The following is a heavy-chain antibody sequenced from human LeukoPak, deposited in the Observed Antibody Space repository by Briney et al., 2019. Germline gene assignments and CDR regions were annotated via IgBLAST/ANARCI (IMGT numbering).Heavy chain of an antibody. Sequence: GASVKVSCKASGYTFTGYYMHWVRQAPGQGLEWMGWISAYNGHTNYAQNLQGRVTMTTDTSTSTAYMELRSLRSDDTAVYYCARDPIRYCGGGSCNHEFDYWGQGTLVTVSS. V-gene: IGHV1-18*04. J-gene: IGHJ4*02. CDR1: GYTFTGYY. D-gene: IGHD2-15*01. CDR3: ARDPIRYCGGGSCNHEFDY. CDR2: ISAYNGHT.